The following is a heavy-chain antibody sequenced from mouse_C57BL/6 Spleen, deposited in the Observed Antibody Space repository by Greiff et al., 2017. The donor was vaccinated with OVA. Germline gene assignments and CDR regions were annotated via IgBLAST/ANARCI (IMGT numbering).Heavy chain of an antibody. J-gene: IGHJ1*03. CDR1: GYAFSSYW. Sequence: QVQLQQSGAELVKPGASVKISCKASGYAFSSYWMNWVKQRPGKGLEWIGQIYPGDGDTNYNGKFKGKATLTADKSSSTAYMQLSSLTSEDSAVYFCARGDYYGSRPWYFDVWGTGTTVTVSS. CDR3: ARGDYYGSRPWYFDV. D-gene: IGHD1-1*01. CDR2: IYPGDGDT. V-gene: IGHV1-80*01.